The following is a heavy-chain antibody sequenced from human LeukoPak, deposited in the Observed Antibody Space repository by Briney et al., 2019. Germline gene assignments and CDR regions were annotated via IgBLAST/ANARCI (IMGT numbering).Heavy chain of an antibody. CDR2: INPNSGGT. D-gene: IGHD1-26*01. J-gene: IGHJ4*02. CDR3: ARDLVGALGY. Sequence: GESLKISCKGSGYSFTSYWIGWVRQAPGQGLEWMGWINPNSGGTNYAQKFQGRVTMTRDTSISTAYMELSRLRSDDTAVYYCARDLVGALGYWGQGTLVTASS. CDR1: GYSFTSYW. V-gene: IGHV1-2*02.